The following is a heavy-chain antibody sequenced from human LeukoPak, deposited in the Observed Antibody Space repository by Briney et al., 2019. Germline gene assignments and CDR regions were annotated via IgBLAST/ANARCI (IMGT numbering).Heavy chain of an antibody. CDR1: GFTFDDYG. J-gene: IGHJ4*02. D-gene: IGHD6-19*01. CDR2: INWNGGST. Sequence: GGSLRLSCAASGFTFDDYGMSWVRQTPGKGLEWVSAINWNGGSTDYADSVKGRFTISRDNSKNTLYLQMNSLRAEDTAVYYCAKVEQWLVPIQNFDYWGQGTLVTVSS. CDR3: AKVEQWLVPIQNFDY. V-gene: IGHV3-20*04.